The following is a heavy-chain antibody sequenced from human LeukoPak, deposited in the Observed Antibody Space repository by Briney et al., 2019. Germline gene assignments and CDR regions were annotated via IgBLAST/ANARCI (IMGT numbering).Heavy chain of an antibody. V-gene: IGHV3-21*01. CDR1: GFTFSSYS. Sequence: GGSLRLSCAASGFTFSSYSMNWVRQAPGKGLEWVSSISSSSSYIYYADSVKGRFTISRDNAKNSLYLQMNSLRAEDTAVYYCAREDYYYDSSGLRGALDYWGQGTLVTVSS. D-gene: IGHD3-22*01. J-gene: IGHJ4*02. CDR2: ISSSSSYI. CDR3: AREDYYYDSSGLRGALDY.